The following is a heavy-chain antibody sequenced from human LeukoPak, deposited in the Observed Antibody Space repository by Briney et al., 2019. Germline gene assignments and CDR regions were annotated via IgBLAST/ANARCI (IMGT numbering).Heavy chain of an antibody. CDR3: TSLGVSKQPI. CDR1: GFTFSTFW. CDR2: IKQDGNEK. V-gene: IGHV3-7*01. J-gene: IGHJ1*01. Sequence: GGSLRLSCAASGFTFSTFWMSWVRQAPGKGLEWVANIKQDGNEKYYVDSVKGRFTISRDNSKNTLYLQMNSLRAEDTAVYYCTSLGVSKQPIWGQGTLVTVSS. D-gene: IGHD3-22*01.